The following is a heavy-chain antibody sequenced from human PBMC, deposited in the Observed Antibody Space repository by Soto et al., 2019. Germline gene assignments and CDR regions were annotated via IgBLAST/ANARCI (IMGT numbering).Heavy chain of an antibody. Sequence: QVQLVQSGAEVKKPGASVKVSCKASGYTFTSYDINWVRQATGQGLEWMGWMNPNSGNTGYAQKFQGRVTMTRNTSISTAYMELSSLRSEDTAVYYCARHNYYGSGSPPRHYGMDVWGQGTTVTVSS. CDR1: GYTFTSYD. V-gene: IGHV1-8*01. J-gene: IGHJ6*02. CDR2: MNPNSGNT. D-gene: IGHD3-10*01. CDR3: ARHNYYGSGSPPRHYGMDV.